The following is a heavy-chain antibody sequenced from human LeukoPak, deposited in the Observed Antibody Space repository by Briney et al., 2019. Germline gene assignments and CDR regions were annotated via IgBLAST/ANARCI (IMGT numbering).Heavy chain of an antibody. J-gene: IGHJ6*03. CDR1: GFTFSSYG. CDR3: AKNGDRGAYCSGGSCYPYYYYYIDV. Sequence: GGTLRLSCAASGFTFSSYGMSWVRQAPGKGLEWVSAISATSGTTYYADSVKGRFTISRDNSKNTLYLQMNSLRAEDTAIYYCAKNGDRGAYCSGGSCYPYYYYYIDVWGKGTTVTISS. D-gene: IGHD2-15*01. CDR2: ISATSGTT. V-gene: IGHV3-23*01.